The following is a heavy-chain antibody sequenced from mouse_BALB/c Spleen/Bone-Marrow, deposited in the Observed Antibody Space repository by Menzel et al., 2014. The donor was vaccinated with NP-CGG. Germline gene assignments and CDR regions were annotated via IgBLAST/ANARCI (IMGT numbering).Heavy chain of an antibody. CDR3: ARQGYYGKGDY. Sequence: EVKLMESGGGLVQPGGSLKLSCAASGFDFSSYWMSWVRQAPGKGLEWIGGINPDSSTINYTPSLKDKFIISRDNAKNTLYLQMSKVRSEDTALHYCARQGYYGKGDYWGQGTTLTVSS. V-gene: IGHV4-1*02. CDR1: GFDFSSYW. J-gene: IGHJ2*01. CDR2: INPDSSTI. D-gene: IGHD2-1*01.